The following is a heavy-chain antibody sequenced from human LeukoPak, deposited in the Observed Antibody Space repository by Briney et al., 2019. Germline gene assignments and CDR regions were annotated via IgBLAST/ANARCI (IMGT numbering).Heavy chain of an antibody. Sequence: PGGSLRLSCAASGFTFSAYVMSWVRQAPGKGLEWVSSISGSGDITYYADSVKGRFTISRDNSKNTLYLQMNSLRAEDTAVYYCAKDRGDTAMVMTYGMDVWGQGTTVTVSS. J-gene: IGHJ6*02. D-gene: IGHD5-18*01. CDR3: AKDRGDTAMVMTYGMDV. V-gene: IGHV3-23*01. CDR1: GFTFSAYV. CDR2: ISGSGDIT.